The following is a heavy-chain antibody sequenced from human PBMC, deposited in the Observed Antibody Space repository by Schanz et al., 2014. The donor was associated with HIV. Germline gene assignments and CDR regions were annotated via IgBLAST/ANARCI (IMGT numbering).Heavy chain of an antibody. CDR3: AREYYSRNWNWFDP. CDR1: GFTFSSSG. D-gene: IGHD6-13*01. V-gene: IGHV3-33*08. J-gene: IGHJ5*02. CDR2: MWYDESHK. Sequence: QEQLVESGGGVVQPGKSLRLSCAASGFTFSSSGMHWVRQAPGKGLEWVAAMWYDESHKGYADSVKGRLTISRDNSKNTLFLQMNSLRAEDTAVYYCAREYYSRNWNWFDPWGQGTLVTVSS.